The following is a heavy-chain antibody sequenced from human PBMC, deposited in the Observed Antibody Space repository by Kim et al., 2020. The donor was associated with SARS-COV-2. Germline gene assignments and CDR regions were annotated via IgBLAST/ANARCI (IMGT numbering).Heavy chain of an antibody. D-gene: IGHD6-13*01. CDR1: GYSFTSYW. Sequence: GESLKISCKGSGYSFTSYWIGWVRQMPGKGLEWMGIIYPGDSDTRYSPSFQGQVTISADKSISTAYLQWSSLKASDTAMYYCARGDPIAAAGTPLFDYWGQGTLVTVSS. V-gene: IGHV5-51*01. CDR3: ARGDPIAAAGTPLFDY. CDR2: IYPGDSDT. J-gene: IGHJ4*02.